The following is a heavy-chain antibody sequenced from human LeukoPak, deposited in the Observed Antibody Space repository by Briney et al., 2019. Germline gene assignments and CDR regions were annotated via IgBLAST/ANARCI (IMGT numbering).Heavy chain of an antibody. CDR3: ASGYDYVWGSYPSHFDY. V-gene: IGHV3-11*04. Sequence: GGSLRLSCAASGFTFSDYYMSWIRQAPGKGLEWVSYTSSSGSTIYYADSVKGRFTISRDNAKNSLYLQMNSLRAEDTAVYYCASGYDYVWGSYPSHFDYWGQGTLVTVSS. D-gene: IGHD3-16*01. CDR1: GFTFSDYY. J-gene: IGHJ4*02. CDR2: TSSSGSTI.